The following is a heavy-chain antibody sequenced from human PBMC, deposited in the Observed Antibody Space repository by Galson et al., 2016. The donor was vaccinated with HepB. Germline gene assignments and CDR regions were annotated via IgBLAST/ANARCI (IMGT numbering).Heavy chain of an antibody. CDR3: ARDVGGGYCRGGSCPLYYFDY. J-gene: IGHJ4*02. D-gene: IGHD2-15*01. Sequence: SLRLSCAASGFTFADHYMTWIRQAPGKGLEWLSYISSRGTSIYFPDSVKGRFTISRDSAKNSLHLQMNSLRAEDTAVYYCARDVGGGYCRGGSCPLYYFDYWGQGTLVTVSS. CDR2: ISSRGTSI. CDR1: GFTFADHY. V-gene: IGHV3-11*01.